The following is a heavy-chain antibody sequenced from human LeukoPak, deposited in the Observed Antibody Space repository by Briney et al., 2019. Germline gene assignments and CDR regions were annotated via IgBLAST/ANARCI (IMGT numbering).Heavy chain of an antibody. V-gene: IGHV3-7*03. CDR1: GFTFSTYW. J-gene: IGHJ4*02. Sequence: GGSLRLSCAASGFTFSTYWMSWVRQAPRKGLEWVANIKQDGSEKYYVDSVKGRFTISRDNAKNSLYLQMNSLRAEDTAVYYCARVEGYSYGYFDYWGQGTLVTVSS. CDR2: IKQDGSEK. CDR3: ARVEGYSYGYFDY. D-gene: IGHD5-18*01.